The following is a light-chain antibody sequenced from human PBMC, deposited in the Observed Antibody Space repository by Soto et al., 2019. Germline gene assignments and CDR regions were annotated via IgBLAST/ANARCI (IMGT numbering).Light chain of an antibody. CDR3: CSYAGRSTHV. Sequence: QSALTQPASGSGFPGQSITNTCTGTSSDVGSYNLVSWYQQHPGKAPKLVIFEVSKRPSGVSNRFSGSKSGNTASLTISGLQAEDEADYYYCSYAGRSTHVFGTGTK. V-gene: IGLV2-23*02. J-gene: IGLJ1*01. CDR1: SSDVGSYNL. CDR2: EVS.